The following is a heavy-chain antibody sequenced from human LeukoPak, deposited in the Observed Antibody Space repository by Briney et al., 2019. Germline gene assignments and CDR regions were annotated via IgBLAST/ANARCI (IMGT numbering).Heavy chain of an antibody. CDR3: AKVSAWAMVGATYFDY. J-gene: IGHJ4*02. V-gene: IGHV3-23*01. CDR2: ISGNSGST. Sequence: PGESLRLSCAASGFTFSSYAMSWVRQAPGKGLEWVSSISGNSGSTYYADSVKGRFTISRDNSKNTVYLQINSLRAEDTAVYYCAKVSAWAMVGATYFDYWGQGTLVTVSS. CDR1: GFTFSSYA. D-gene: IGHD1-26*01.